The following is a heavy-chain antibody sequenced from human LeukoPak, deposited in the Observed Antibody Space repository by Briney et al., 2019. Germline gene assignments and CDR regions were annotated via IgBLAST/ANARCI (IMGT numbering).Heavy chain of an antibody. CDR1: GFIVSSNY. V-gene: IGHV3-53*01. Sequence: AGGSLRLSCAASGFIVSSNYMSWVRQAPGKGLELVSLIYSGGSTYYADSVKGRFTISRDISKNTVYFQMNSLRAEDTAVYYCARVMKEWLCPDYWGQGSLVTVSS. D-gene: IGHD3-3*01. CDR3: ARVMKEWLCPDY. CDR2: IYSGGST. J-gene: IGHJ4*02.